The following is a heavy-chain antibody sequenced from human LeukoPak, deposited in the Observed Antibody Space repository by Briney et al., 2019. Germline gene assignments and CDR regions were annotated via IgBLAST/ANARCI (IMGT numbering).Heavy chain of an antibody. J-gene: IGHJ4*02. Sequence: GGSLRLSCAASGFIFSSYSMNWVRQAPGKGLEWVSSISSSSSYIYYADSVKGRFTISRDNAKNSLYLQMNSLRAEDTAVYYCTTVDLGVRGSGWYFFDHWGQGTLVTVSS. CDR1: GFIFSSYS. CDR3: TTVDLGVRGSGWYFFDH. CDR2: ISSSSSYI. V-gene: IGHV3-21*01. D-gene: IGHD6-19*01.